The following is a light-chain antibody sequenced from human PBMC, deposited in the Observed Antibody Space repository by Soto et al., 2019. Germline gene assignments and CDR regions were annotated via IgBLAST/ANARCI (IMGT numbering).Light chain of an antibody. CDR2: EVT. CDR1: SNDVGDYPY. Sequence: ARTQPDYVSGAPRQSITISCTGTSNDVGDYPYVSWYQQHPGKVPKLIIYEVTNGPSGVTSRFSGSKSESTASLTISGLQAEVDAGYYCSSYLPTNRLLFG. CDR3: SSYLPTNRLL. V-gene: IGLV2-14*01. J-gene: IGLJ1*01.